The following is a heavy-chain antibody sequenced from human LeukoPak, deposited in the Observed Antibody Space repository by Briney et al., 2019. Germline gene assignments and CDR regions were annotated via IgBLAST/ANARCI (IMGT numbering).Heavy chain of an antibody. Sequence: GGSLRLSCAASGFTFSSYSMNWVRQAPGKGLEWVSSISSSSSYIYYADSVKGRFTISRDNAKNSLYLQMNGLRAEDTAVYYCARDRGLYGDRIFDYWGQGTLVTVSS. CDR3: ARDRGLYGDRIFDY. V-gene: IGHV3-21*01. CDR1: GFTFSSYS. CDR2: ISSSSSYI. J-gene: IGHJ4*02. D-gene: IGHD4-17*01.